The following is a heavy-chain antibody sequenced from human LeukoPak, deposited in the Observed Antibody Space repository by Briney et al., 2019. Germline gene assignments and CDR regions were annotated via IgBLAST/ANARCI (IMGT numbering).Heavy chain of an antibody. Sequence: GGSLRLSCAASGFTFSSYAMSWVRQAPGKGLEWVACISAGGGSTYYADSVKGRFTIPRDNTKNMLYLQLNSLRAEDTAVYYCAKGDPPTYYDILTGQDYWGQGTLVTVSS. V-gene: IGHV3-23*01. J-gene: IGHJ4*02. CDR1: GFTFSSYA. D-gene: IGHD3-9*01. CDR3: AKGDPPTYYDILTGQDY. CDR2: ISAGGGST.